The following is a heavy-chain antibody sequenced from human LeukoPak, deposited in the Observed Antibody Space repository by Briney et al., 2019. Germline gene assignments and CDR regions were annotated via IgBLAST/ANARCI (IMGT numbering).Heavy chain of an antibody. D-gene: IGHD1-26*01. Sequence: GGSLRLSCPAPGSTFSAYARAWVRRPPGRGREGAPTMPLSGGPTHYADAVEGRFTISRDDSKSTLYLHINNLRAEDTAVYYCARDFSLVVGASDSWGKGTLVTVSS. CDR2: MPLSGGPT. J-gene: IGHJ5*02. V-gene: IGHV3-23*01. CDR1: GSTFSAYA. CDR3: ARDFSLVVGASDS.